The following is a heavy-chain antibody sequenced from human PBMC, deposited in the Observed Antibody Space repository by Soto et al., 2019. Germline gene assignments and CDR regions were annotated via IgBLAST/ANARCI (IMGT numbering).Heavy chain of an antibody. Sequence: EVQLLESGGGLVQPGGSLRLSCAASGFTFSSYVMSWVRQAPGKGLEWVSAIGGSGGSTYYADSVKGRFTISRDNSKNTLSLQMNSLRAEDTAVYYCAKDFGTSYYGSGDDAFDIWGQGTMVTVSS. CDR2: IGGSGGST. D-gene: IGHD3-10*01. CDR1: GFTFSSYV. CDR3: AKDFGTSYYGSGDDAFDI. J-gene: IGHJ3*02. V-gene: IGHV3-23*01.